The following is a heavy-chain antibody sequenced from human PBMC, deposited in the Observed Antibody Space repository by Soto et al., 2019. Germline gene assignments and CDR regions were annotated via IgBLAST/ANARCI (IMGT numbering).Heavy chain of an antibody. D-gene: IGHD1-26*01. J-gene: IGHJ4*02. CDR2: INPSGGSI. CDR1: GYTFTSCY. CDR3: ARADKGGSY. Sequence: QVQLVQSGAEVKKPGASVKVSCKASGYTFTSCYIHWVRQAPGQGLEWMGIINPSGGSISYAQKCQGRSTVTRDTSTSTVYMELSSRRSEDTAVYYCARADKGGSYWGQGTLVTVSS. V-gene: IGHV1-46*01.